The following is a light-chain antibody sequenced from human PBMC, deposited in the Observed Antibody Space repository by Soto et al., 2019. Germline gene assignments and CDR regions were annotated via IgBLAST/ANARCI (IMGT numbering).Light chain of an antibody. CDR2: GAS. J-gene: IGKJ4*01. CDR3: QQRSNWPLT. V-gene: IGKV3-11*01. Sequence: EIVLTQSPATLSLSPGARATLSCRASESVSSNLVWYQQKPGQAPRLLIYGASNRATGIPARFSGSGSATDFTLTIDSLESGDSAVYYCQQRSNWPLTFGGGTKVEI. CDR1: ESVSSN.